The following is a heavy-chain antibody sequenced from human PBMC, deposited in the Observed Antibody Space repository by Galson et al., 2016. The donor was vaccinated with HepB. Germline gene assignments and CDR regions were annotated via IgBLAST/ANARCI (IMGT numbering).Heavy chain of an antibody. D-gene: IGHD3-3*01. Sequence: SLRLSCAASGFTLSNYVMSWVRQAPGKGLEWVSGISDSDGSTNYADSVKGRFTISRDNSKNTLYLQMNSLRAEDTAVYYCAKDGSSSLRFLDLGRRKNYGMEGWGQGTTVTVSS. V-gene: IGHV3-23*01. J-gene: IGHJ6*02. CDR2: ISDSDGST. CDR1: GFTLSNYV. CDR3: AKDGSSSLRFLDLGRRKNYGMEG.